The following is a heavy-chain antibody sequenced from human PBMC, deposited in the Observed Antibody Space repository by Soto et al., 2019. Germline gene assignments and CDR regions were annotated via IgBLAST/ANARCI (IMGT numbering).Heavy chain of an antibody. D-gene: IGHD5-12*01. CDR2: IIPIFGTP. J-gene: IGHJ4*02. CDR3: ATNEGRDGYSFDY. CDR1: GVTFSRQD. Sequence: QVQLVQSGAEVKKPGSSVKVSCKASGVTFSRQDMRWVRQAPGQGLEWMGGIIPIFGTPQYAEKFQDRVTITADESTSTATMELSSLTSEDKAVYYCATNEGRDGYSFDYWGQGTLVTVSS. V-gene: IGHV1-69*01.